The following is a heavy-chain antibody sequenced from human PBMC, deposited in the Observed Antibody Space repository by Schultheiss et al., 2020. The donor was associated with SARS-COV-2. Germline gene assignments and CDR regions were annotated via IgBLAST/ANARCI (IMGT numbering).Heavy chain of an antibody. D-gene: IGHD5-12*01. CDR2: IKSKTDGGTT. Sequence: GGSLRLSCAASGFTFSSYAMSWVRQAPGKGLEWVGRIKSKTDGGTTDYAAPVKGRFTISRDNSKNTLYLQMNSLRAEDTAVYYCARDGGWLRQKPSGDYWGQGTLVTVSS. CDR3: ARDGGWLRQKPSGDY. V-gene: IGHV3-15*01. J-gene: IGHJ4*02. CDR1: GFTFSSYA.